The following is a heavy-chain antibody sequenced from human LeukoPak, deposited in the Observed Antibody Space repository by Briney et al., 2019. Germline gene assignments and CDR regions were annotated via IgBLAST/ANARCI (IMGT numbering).Heavy chain of an antibody. Sequence: SETLSLTCAVSGGSISSSHWWSWVRQPPGKGLEWIGEIYHSGSTNYNPSLKSRGTISVDKSKNQSSLNLSSVTAADTAVYYCARGEFDGGVYFDYWGQGTLVTVSS. J-gene: IGHJ4*02. CDR1: GGSISSSHW. D-gene: IGHD3-9*01. V-gene: IGHV4-4*02. CDR2: IYHSGST. CDR3: ARGEFDGGVYFDY.